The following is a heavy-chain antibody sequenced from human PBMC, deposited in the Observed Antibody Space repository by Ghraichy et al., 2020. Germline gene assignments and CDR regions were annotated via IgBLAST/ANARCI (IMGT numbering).Heavy chain of an antibody. J-gene: IGHJ4*02. CDR2: IYYSGST. V-gene: IGHV4-39*01. Sequence: SETLSLTCTVSGDSFNSFNYYWGWVRQPPGKGLGWIGSIYYSGSTYYDPSLKSRVTISVDTSKNQFSLKLHSVTAADTAVYFCARHMVRGYYFDTWGQGALVSVSS. CDR1: GDSFNSFNYY. D-gene: IGHD3-10*01. CDR3: ARHMVRGYYFDT.